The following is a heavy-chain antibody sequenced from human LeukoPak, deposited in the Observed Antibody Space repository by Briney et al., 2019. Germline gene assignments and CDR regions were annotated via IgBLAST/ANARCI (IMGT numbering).Heavy chain of an antibody. V-gene: IGHV1-8*01. CDR2: MNPNSGNT. D-gene: IGHD3-16*01. CDR1: GYTFTSYD. CDR3: ARQTSKGWGIDY. Sequence: VSVKVSCKASGYTFTSYDINWVRQATGQGLEWMGWMNPNSGNTGYAQKFQGRVTMTRNTSISTAYMELSSLRSEDTAVYYCARQTSKGWGIDYWGQGILVTVSS. J-gene: IGHJ4*02.